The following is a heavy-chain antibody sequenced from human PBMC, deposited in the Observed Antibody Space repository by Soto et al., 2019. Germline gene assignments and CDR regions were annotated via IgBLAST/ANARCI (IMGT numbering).Heavy chain of an antibody. CDR3: ARLTTVTTRRFDY. D-gene: IGHD4-17*01. Sequence: PSETLSLTCTVSGGSISSYYWSWIRQPPGKGLEWIGYIYYSGSTNYNPSLKSRVTISVDTSKNQFSLKLSSVTAADTAVYYCARLTTVTTRRFDYWGQGTLVTVSS. CDR1: GGSISSYY. J-gene: IGHJ4*02. CDR2: IYYSGST. V-gene: IGHV4-59*08.